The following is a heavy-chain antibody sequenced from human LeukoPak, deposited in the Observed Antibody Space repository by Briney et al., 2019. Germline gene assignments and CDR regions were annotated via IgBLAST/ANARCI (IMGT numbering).Heavy chain of an antibody. CDR1: GGSFSGYY. CDR2: INHSGST. Sequence: TSETLSLTCAVYGGSFSGYYWSWIRQPPGKGLEWIGEINHSGSTNYNPSLKSRVTISVDTSKNQFSLKLSSVTAADTAVYYCARAPYCSGGSSYFDYWGQGTLVTVSS. D-gene: IGHD2-15*01. CDR3: ARAPYCSGGSSYFDY. V-gene: IGHV4-34*01. J-gene: IGHJ4*02.